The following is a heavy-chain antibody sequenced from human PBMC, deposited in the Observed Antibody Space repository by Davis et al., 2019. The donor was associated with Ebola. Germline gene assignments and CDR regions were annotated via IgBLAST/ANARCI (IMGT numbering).Heavy chain of an antibody. D-gene: IGHD3-22*01. Sequence: GESLKISCKGSGYSFTSYWIGWVRQMPGKGLEWMGNIYPGDSDTRYSPSFQGQVTISAETSISTAYLQWSSLKASDTAMYYCARQRFYYDSSGYLVYWGQETLVTVSS. J-gene: IGHJ4*02. CDR3: ARQRFYYDSSGYLVY. CDR2: IYPGDSDT. CDR1: GYSFTSYW. V-gene: IGHV5-51*01.